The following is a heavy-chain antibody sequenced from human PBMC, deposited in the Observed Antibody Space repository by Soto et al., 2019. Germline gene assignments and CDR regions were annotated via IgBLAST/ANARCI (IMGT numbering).Heavy chain of an antibody. J-gene: IGHJ6*02. V-gene: IGHV4-30-4*08. Sequence: PSETLSLTCSVSGGSISNDDYYWTWIRQPPGKGLEWIGHIYYNGNTYYNPSLKSRLTMSLDTSQNQFSLHLTSVIAADSASYFCARATTVTSSFFYYGLDVWGQGTTVTVSS. CDR3: ARATTVTSSFFYYGLDV. CDR1: GGSISNDDYY. D-gene: IGHD4-17*01. CDR2: IYYNGNT.